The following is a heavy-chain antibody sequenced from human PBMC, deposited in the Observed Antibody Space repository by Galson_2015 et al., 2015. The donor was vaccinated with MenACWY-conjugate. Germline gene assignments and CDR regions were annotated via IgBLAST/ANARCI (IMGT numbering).Heavy chain of an antibody. CDR3: ARDPPIFGVVIPDYYYGMDV. CDR1: GFTFSDYY. CDR2: ISSSSSYT. V-gene: IGHV3-11*06. Sequence: SLRLSCAASGFTFSDYYMSWIRQAPGKGLEWVSYISSSSSYTNYADSVKGRFTISRDNAKNSLYLQMNSLRAEDTAVYYCARDPPIFGVVIPDYYYGMDVWGQGTTVTVSS. D-gene: IGHD3-3*01. J-gene: IGHJ6*02.